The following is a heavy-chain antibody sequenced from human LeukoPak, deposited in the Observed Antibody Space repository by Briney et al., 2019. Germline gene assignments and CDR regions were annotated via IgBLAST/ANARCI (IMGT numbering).Heavy chain of an antibody. J-gene: IGHJ4*02. CDR2: ISYDGSNK. CDR3: ARDWGDIVVVVAASYFDY. D-gene: IGHD2-15*01. CDR1: GCTFSSYA. V-gene: IGHV3-30*04. Sequence: GGSLRLSCAASGCTFSSYAMHWVRQAPGKGLEWVAVISYDGSNKYYADSVKGRFTISRDNSKNTLYLQMNSLRAEDTAVYYCARDWGDIVVVVAASYFDYWGQGTLVTVSS.